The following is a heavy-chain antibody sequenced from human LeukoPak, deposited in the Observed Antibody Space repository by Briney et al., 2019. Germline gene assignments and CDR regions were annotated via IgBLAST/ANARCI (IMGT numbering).Heavy chain of an antibody. CDR1: GYTFTNYY. Sequence: ASVKVSCKASGYTFTNYYMHWVRQAPGQGLEWMGIINPSGGNTNYAQNFQGRVTMTRDTSTSTVYMELSSLRSDDTAVYYCTRDWSCSGGSCYNCFDPWGQGTLVTVSS. D-gene: IGHD2-15*01. CDR3: TRDWSCSGGSCYNCFDP. CDR2: INPSGGNT. J-gene: IGHJ5*02. V-gene: IGHV1-46*01.